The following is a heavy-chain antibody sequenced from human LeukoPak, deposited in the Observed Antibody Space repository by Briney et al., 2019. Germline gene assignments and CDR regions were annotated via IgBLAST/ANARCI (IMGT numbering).Heavy chain of an antibody. CDR2: IIDTGKT. J-gene: IGHJ5*02. CDR1: GRSIGGADYY. CDR3: ARDLFSGDAANWFDP. V-gene: IGHV4-30-4*01. Sequence: SETLSLTCTVSGRSIGGADYYWSWIRQPPGKGLEWIGYIIDTGKTDYNPSLKSRVTISVDTSKNQFSLKVSSVTAADTAVYFCARDLFSGDAANWFDPWGQGTLVTVSS. D-gene: IGHD3-10*01.